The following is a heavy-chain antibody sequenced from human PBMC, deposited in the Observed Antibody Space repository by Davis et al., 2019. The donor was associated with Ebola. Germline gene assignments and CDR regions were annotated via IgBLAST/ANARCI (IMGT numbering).Heavy chain of an antibody. D-gene: IGHD3-3*01. V-gene: IGHV4-34*01. CDR3: ARVDYDFWSGCVDY. CDR2: INHSGST. CDR1: GGSFSGYY. Sequence: MPGGSLRLSCAVYGGSFSGYYWSWIRQPPGKGLEWIGEINHSGSTNYNPSLKSRVTISVDTSKNQFSLKLSSVTAADTAVYYCARVDYDFWSGCVDYWGQGTLVTVSS. J-gene: IGHJ4*02.